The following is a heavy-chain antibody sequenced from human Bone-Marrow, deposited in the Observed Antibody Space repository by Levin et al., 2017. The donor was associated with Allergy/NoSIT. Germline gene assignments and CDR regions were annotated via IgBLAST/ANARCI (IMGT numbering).Heavy chain of an antibody. Sequence: SETLSLTCAVYGGSFSGYYWSWIRQPPGKGLEWIGEINHSGSTNYNPSLRSRVTISVDTSKNQFSLKLSSVTAADTAVYYCARTRIYGMDVWGQGTTVTVSS. J-gene: IGHJ6*02. CDR3: ARTRIYGMDV. D-gene: IGHD1-14*01. CDR2: INHSGST. V-gene: IGHV4-34*01. CDR1: GGSFSGYY.